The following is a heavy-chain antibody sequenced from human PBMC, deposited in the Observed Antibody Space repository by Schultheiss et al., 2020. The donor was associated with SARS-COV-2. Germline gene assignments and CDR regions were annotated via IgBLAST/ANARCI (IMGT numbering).Heavy chain of an antibody. Sequence: GGSLRLSCAASGFTFSSYGMHWVRQAPGKGLEWVAVISYDGSNKYYADSVKGRFTISRDNSKNTLYLQMNSLRAEDTAVYYCAKDRIARSWEAAFGTGGLYYYYGMDVWGQGTTVTVSS. J-gene: IGHJ6*02. CDR1: GFTFSSYG. D-gene: IGHD6-13*01. CDR3: AKDRIARSWEAAFGTGGLYYYYGMDV. CDR2: ISYDGSNK. V-gene: IGHV3-30*18.